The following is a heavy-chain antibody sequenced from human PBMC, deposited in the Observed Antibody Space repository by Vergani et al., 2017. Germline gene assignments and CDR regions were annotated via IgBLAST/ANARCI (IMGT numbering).Heavy chain of an antibody. J-gene: IGHJ6*04. V-gene: IGHV3-23*01. CDR1: GFTFSSYA. Sequence: EVQLLESGGGLVQPGGSLRLSCGASGFTFSSYAMTWVRQAPGKGLEWVSAISDSGGNTFYRDSVKGRLTISRDNSKDTLYLQMNSLRVEDPAIYYCAKARDPNCKGGNCYSYYFGLDGWVERTKVTVSS. CDR2: ISDSGGNT. CDR3: AKARDPNCKGGNCYSYYFGLDG. D-gene: IGHD2-15*01.